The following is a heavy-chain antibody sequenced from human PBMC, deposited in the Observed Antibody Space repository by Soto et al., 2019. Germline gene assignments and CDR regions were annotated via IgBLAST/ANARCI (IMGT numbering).Heavy chain of an antibody. CDR1: VGTFTKYA. Sequence: QVQLVQSGAAVRKPGSSVKVSCKASVGTFTKYAITWVRQAPRQGLEWMGGIVPLPGTTNYAQKFRGRVTISADESTSTAYLELSSLRSEDTAVYSCASGVGGLGGSSGWPDYAFDVWGQGTMVIVSS. D-gene: IGHD6-19*01. CDR2: IVPLPGTT. J-gene: IGHJ3*01. CDR3: ASGVGGLGGSSGWPDYAFDV. V-gene: IGHV1-69*01.